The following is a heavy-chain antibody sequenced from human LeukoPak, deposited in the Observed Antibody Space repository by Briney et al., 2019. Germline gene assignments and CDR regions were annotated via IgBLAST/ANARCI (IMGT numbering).Heavy chain of an antibody. CDR2: IYYSGST. D-gene: IGHD3-10*01. CDR3: ASKRGFRYDAFDI. Sequence: PSETLSLTCTVSGGSMSSSSYYWGWIRQPPGKGLEWIGSIYYSGSTYYNPSLESRVTISVDTSKNQFSLKLSSVTAADTAVYYCASKRGFRYDAFDIWGQGTMVTVSS. CDR1: GGSMSSSSYY. V-gene: IGHV4-39*01. J-gene: IGHJ3*02.